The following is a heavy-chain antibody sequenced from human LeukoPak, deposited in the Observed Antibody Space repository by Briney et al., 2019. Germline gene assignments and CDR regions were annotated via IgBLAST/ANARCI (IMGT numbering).Heavy chain of an antibody. V-gene: IGHV4-30-2*01. CDR1: GGSISSGGYS. CDR3: ARARPPLDKNGNWFDP. D-gene: IGHD1-14*01. Sequence: SETLSLTCAVSGGSISSGGYSWGWIRQPPGKGLEWIGYIYHSGSTYYNPSLKSRVTISVDRSKNQFSLKLSSVTAADTAVYYCARARPPLDKNGNWFDPWGQGTLVTVSS. CDR2: IYHSGST. J-gene: IGHJ5*02.